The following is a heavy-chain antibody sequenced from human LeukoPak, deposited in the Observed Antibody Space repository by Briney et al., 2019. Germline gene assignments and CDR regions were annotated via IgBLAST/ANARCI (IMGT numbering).Heavy chain of an antibody. D-gene: IGHD6-13*01. CDR1: GGSTSSSSYY. V-gene: IGHV4-39*01. Sequence: SETLSLTCTVSGGSTSSSSYYWGWIRQPPGTGLEWIGSIYYSGSTYYNPSLKSRVTISVDTSKNQFSLKLSSVTAADTAVYYCARSEAAAGRVDFDYWGQGTLVTVSS. J-gene: IGHJ4*02. CDR3: ARSEAAAGRVDFDY. CDR2: IYYSGST.